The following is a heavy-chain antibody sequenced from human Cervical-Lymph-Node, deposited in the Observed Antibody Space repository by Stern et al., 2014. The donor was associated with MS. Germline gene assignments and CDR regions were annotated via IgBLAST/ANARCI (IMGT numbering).Heavy chain of an antibody. CDR3: ARDRGSHSDY. D-gene: IGHD1-26*01. Sequence: VQLVESGAEVKKPGASVKVSCKASGYSFTAYFIHWVRQAPGQGLEWMAWISTDTGGAYYAQRLQGRVTMTRDTSISTTYMELSRLRSDDTAVYYCARDRGSHSDYWGQGTLVTVSS. V-gene: IGHV1-2*02. CDR1: GYSFTAYF. J-gene: IGHJ4*02. CDR2: ISTDTGGA.